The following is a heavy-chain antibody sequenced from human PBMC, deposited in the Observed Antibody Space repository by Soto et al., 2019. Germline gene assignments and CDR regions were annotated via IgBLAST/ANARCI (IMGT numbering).Heavy chain of an antibody. J-gene: IGHJ5*02. V-gene: IGHV3-64D*06. CDR2: ISSNGGST. CDR3: VKDLGGVSNWFDP. Sequence: GGSLRLSCSASGFTFSSYAMHWVHQAPGKGLEYVSAISSNGGSTYYADSVKGRFTISRDNSKNTLYLQMSSLRAEDTAVYYCVKDLGGVSNWFDPWGQGTLVTVSS. CDR1: GFTFSSYA. D-gene: IGHD2-8*01.